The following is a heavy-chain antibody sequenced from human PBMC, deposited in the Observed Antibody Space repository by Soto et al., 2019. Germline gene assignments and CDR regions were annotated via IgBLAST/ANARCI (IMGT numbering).Heavy chain of an antibody. CDR3: ARNRSDLYGWLDP. D-gene: IGHD2-21*02. V-gene: IGHV1-18*04. CDR1: GYTFHDYT. J-gene: IGHJ5*02. CDR2: INPFIAYA. Sequence: QVQLVQSEAEVKEPGASVKVSCKASGYTFHDYTISWVRQAPGQGLEWMGWINPFIAYAQYAQNLRGRVSMTADTSTNTAYMELRNLRAYDTAVYYGARNRSDLYGWLDPWGQGTLVTVSS.